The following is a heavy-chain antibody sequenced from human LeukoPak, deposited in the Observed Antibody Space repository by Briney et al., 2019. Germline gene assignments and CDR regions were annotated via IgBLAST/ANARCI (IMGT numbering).Heavy chain of an antibody. CDR2: INHSGST. CDR3: ARVGYSYYYGSGSFDY. V-gene: IGHV4-34*01. CDR1: GGSFSGYY. J-gene: IGHJ4*02. D-gene: IGHD3-10*01. Sequence: SETLSLTCAVYGGSFSGYYWSWIRQPPGKGLEWIGEINHSGSTNYNPSLKSRVTISVDTSKNQFSLKLSSVTAADTAVYYCARVGYSYYYGSGSFDYWGQGTLVTVSS.